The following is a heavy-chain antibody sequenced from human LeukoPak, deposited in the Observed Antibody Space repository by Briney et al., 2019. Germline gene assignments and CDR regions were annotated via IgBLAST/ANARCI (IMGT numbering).Heavy chain of an antibody. CDR2: IDWDDDK. V-gene: IGHV2-70*01. J-gene: IGHJ3*02. D-gene: IGHD3-10*01. Sequence: SGPTLLNPTQTLTLTCTFSGFSLSTSGMCVSWIRQPPGKALEWLALIDWDDDKYYSTSLKTRLTISKDPSKNQVVLTMTTMDPVDTATYYCARTQSGSGSYLPYDIWGQGTMVTVSS. CDR3: ARTQSGSGSYLPYDI. CDR1: GFSLSTSGMC.